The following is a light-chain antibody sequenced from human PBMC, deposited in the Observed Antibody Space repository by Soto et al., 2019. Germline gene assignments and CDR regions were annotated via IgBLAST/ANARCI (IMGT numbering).Light chain of an antibody. CDR3: EQYGSSRT. J-gene: IGKJ1*01. Sequence: EIGLPQSPGTLYLSTGEIATIACRATQSVSSSYLTWYQQKPVQAPRLLIYGASSRAAGIPDRFSGSGAGTDFSLTISRLARDDFAVYYCEQYGSSRTFGQGTKVEI. CDR2: GAS. CDR1: QSVSSSY. V-gene: IGKV3-20*01.